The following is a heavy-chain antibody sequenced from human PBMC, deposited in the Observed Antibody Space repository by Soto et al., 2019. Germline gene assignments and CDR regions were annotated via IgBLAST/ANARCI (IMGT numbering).Heavy chain of an antibody. J-gene: IGHJ4*02. D-gene: IGHD6-13*01. Sequence: EVQLLESGGGLVQPGGSLRLSCAASGFTFSSYAMSWVRQAPGKGLEWVSAISGSGGSKYYADSVRGRFTIRRDNSKNTLYLQMNSLRAEDTAVYYCAKEGGAASVSGYFDYWGQGTLVTVSS. CDR2: ISGSGGSK. CDR1: GFTFSSYA. V-gene: IGHV3-23*01. CDR3: AKEGGAASVSGYFDY.